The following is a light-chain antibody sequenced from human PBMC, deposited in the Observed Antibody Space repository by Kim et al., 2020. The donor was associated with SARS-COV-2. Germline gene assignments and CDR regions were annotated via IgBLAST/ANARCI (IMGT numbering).Light chain of an antibody. Sequence: SPGERATLSCRASQRVSSYLAWYQQKPGQAPRLLIYDASNRATGIPARFSGSGSGTDFTLTISSLEPEDFAVYYCQQRSNWPRLTFGGGTKVEIK. CDR2: DAS. CDR1: QRVSSY. J-gene: IGKJ4*01. V-gene: IGKV3-11*01. CDR3: QQRSNWPRLT.